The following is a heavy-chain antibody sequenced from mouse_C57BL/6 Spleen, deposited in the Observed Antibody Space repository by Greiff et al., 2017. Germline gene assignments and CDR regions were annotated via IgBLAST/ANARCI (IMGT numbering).Heavy chain of an antibody. CDR2: IYPRSGNT. Sequence: QVQLKQSGAELARPGASVKLSCKASGYTFTSYGIRWVKQRTGQGLEWIGEIYPRSGNTYYNEKFKGKATLTADKSSSTAYMELRSLTSEDSAVYFCATITTVVAKDFDYWGQGTTLTVSS. CDR3: ATITTVVAKDFDY. J-gene: IGHJ2*01. CDR1: GYTFTSYG. V-gene: IGHV1-81*01. D-gene: IGHD1-1*01.